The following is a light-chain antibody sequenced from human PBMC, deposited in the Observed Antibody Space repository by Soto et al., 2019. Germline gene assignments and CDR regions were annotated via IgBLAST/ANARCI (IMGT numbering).Light chain of an antibody. CDR3: HQYSNWPPWT. V-gene: IGKV3-15*01. CDR2: RAS. J-gene: IGKJ1*01. CDR1: QSLSGN. Sequence: EIVMTQSPATLSVSPGERATLSCRASQSLSGNLAWYQQKPGQAPRLLIYRASTRATGVPARFSASGSGTEFTLTISSLQSEDSAVYYCHQYSNWPPWTLGPGTKVDIK.